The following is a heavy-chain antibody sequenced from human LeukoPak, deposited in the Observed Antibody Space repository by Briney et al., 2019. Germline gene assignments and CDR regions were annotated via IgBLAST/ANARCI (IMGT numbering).Heavy chain of an antibody. CDR3: ARGPLSDWVIPYYFDY. J-gene: IGHJ4*02. D-gene: IGHD3-22*01. CDR1: GFTFDDYG. CDR2: ISSSSSYI. V-gene: IGHV3-21*01. Sequence: GGSLRLSCAASGFTFDDYGMSWVRQAPGKGLEWVSSISSSSSYIYYADSVKGRFTISRDNAKNSLYLQMNSLRAEDTAVYYCARGPLSDWVIPYYFDYWGQGTLVTVSS.